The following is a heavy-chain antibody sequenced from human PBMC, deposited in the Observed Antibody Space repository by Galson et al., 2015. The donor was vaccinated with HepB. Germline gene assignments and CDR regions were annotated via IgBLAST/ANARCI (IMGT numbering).Heavy chain of an antibody. V-gene: IGHV1-46*01. Sequence: QSGAEVKKPGASVKVSCKASGYTFTSYYMHWVRQAPGQGLEWMGIINPSGGSTSYAQKFQGRVTMTRDTSTSTVYMELSSLRSEDTAVYYCARARGALGYCSSTSCYAFDIWGQGTMVTVSS. CDR2: INPSGGST. CDR1: GYTFTSYY. D-gene: IGHD2-2*01. CDR3: ARARGALGYCSSTSCYAFDI. J-gene: IGHJ3*02.